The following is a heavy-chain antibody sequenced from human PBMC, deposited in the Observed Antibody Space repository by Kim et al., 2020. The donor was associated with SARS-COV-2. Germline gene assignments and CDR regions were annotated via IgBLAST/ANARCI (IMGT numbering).Heavy chain of an antibody. CDR3: ARARGGTMIVVVIGAFDI. Sequence: SETLSLTCTVSGGSISSGGYYWSWIRQHPGKGLEWIGYFYYSGSTYYNPSLKSRVTISVDTSKNQFSLKLSSVTAADTAVYYCARARGGTMIVVVIGAFDIWGQGTMVTVSS. CDR1: GGSISSGGYY. D-gene: IGHD3-22*01. J-gene: IGHJ3*02. V-gene: IGHV4-31*03. CDR2: FYYSGST.